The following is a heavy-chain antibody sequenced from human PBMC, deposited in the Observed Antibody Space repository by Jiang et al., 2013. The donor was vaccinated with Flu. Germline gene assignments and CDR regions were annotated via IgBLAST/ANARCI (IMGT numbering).Heavy chain of an antibody. D-gene: IGHD5-18*01. CDR1: GGTLTSYG. CDR2: IIPIFGTS. CDR3: ARGVGGYSHGYILY. J-gene: IGHJ4*02. V-gene: IGHV1-69*01. Sequence: GAEVKKPGSSVKVSCKASGGTLTSYGISWVRQAPGQGLEWMGGIIPIFGTSDFAQNFQGRLTITADESTSTVYMELSGLRSDDTAVYYCARGVGGYSHGYILYWGQGTLVTVSS.